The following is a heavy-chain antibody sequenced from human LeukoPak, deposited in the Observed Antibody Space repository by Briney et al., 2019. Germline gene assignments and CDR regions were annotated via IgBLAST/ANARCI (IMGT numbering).Heavy chain of an antibody. CDR1: GFTFGPYT. Sequence: GGALRLSCAASGFTFGPYTMNWVRQAPGKGLEWVSYISSSSDTIYYADSVKGRFTISRDNAKNSLYLQMNSLRAEDTAVYYCARDCGGSGDYWGQGTLVTVSS. J-gene: IGHJ4*02. D-gene: IGHD2-15*01. CDR2: ISSSSDTI. CDR3: ARDCGGSGDY. V-gene: IGHV3-48*04.